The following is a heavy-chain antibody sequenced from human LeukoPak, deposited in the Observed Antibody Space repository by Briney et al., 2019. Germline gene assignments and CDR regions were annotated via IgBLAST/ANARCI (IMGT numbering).Heavy chain of an antibody. CDR3: ASGAFSMVRGVTYYFDY. J-gene: IGHJ4*02. CDR1: GGTFSSYA. D-gene: IGHD3-10*01. CDR2: IIPIFGTA. Sequence: SVKASCKASGGTFSSYAISWVRQAPGQGLEWMGRIIPIFGTANYAQKFQGRVTITTDESTSTAYMELSSLRSEDTAVYYCASGAFSMVRGVTYYFDYWGQGTLVTVSS. V-gene: IGHV1-69*05.